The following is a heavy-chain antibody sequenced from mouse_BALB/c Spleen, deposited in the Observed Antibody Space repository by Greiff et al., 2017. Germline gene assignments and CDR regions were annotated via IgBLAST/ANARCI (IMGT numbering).Heavy chain of an antibody. Sequence: EVQLMESGGGLVKPGGSLKLSCAASGFAFSSYDMSWVRQTPEKRLEWVAYISSGGGSTYYPDTVKGRFTISRDNAKNTLYLQMSSLTSEDTAMYYGARRGDRRYARDYGGQGTSVTVAA. CDR3: ARRGDRRYARDY. CDR2: ISSGGGST. V-gene: IGHV5-12-1*01. J-gene: IGHJ4*01. CDR1: GFAFSSYD.